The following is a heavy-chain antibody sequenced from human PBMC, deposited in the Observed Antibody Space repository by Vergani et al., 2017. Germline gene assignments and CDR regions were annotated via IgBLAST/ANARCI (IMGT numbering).Heavy chain of an antibody. D-gene: IGHD2-2*01. CDR2: INYSGST. Sequence: QVQLQESGPGLVKPSATLSLTCTASGCSISSYYWSWIRQPPGKGLEWIGYINYSGSTKYNPSLKSRVTISVDTSKNQVSLKLSSVTAADPAVYYCARDVGEPAAVRGSYYYYMDVWGKGTTVTVSS. CDR1: GCSISSYY. CDR3: ARDVGEPAAVRGSYYYYMDV. V-gene: IGHV4-59*01. J-gene: IGHJ6*03.